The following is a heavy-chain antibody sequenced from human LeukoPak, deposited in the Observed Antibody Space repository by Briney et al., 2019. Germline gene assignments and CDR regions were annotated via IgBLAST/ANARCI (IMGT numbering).Heavy chain of an antibody. CDR1: GGSFSGYY. J-gene: IGHJ4*02. V-gene: IGHV4-34*01. CDR2: INHSGST. D-gene: IGHD1-26*01. CDR3: AREKGDFDY. Sequence: RPSETLSLTCAVYGGSFSGYYWSWIRQPPGKGLEWIGEINHSGSTNYNPSLKSRVTISVDTSKNQFSLKLSSVTAADTAVYYCAREKGDFDYWGQGTLVTVSS.